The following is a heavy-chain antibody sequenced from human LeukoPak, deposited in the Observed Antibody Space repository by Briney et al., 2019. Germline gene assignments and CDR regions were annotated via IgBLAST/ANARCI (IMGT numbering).Heavy chain of an antibody. CDR1: GYTFTSYD. V-gene: IGHV1-8*01. D-gene: IGHD7-27*01. J-gene: IGHJ4*02. CDR3: ARGPPNWGFDY. Sequence: ASVTVSCKASGYTFTSYDINWVRRTGQGLEWMGWMSPNSGNTGYAQKFQGRVTMTRDTSISTAYMELSSLRSEDTAVYSCARGPPNWGFDYWGQGTLVTVSS. CDR2: MSPNSGNT.